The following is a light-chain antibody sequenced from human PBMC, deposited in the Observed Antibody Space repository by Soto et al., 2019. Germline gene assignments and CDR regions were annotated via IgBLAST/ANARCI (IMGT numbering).Light chain of an antibody. Sequence: EIVLTQSPGTLSSSPGGRATLSCRASQSVRDSHLAWFQQTPGQAPRLLIYDASRRATGIPDRFSGSGSGTEFTLTISRLEPEDFAVYYCEQYDNQQWTFGQGTKVEIK. CDR1: QSVRDSH. CDR2: DAS. CDR3: EQYDNQQWT. J-gene: IGKJ1*01. V-gene: IGKV3-20*01.